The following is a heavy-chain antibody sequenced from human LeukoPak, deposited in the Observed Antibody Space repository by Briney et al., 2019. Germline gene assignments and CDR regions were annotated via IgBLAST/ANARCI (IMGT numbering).Heavy chain of an antibody. CDR3: ATTRYNYGYYFDY. CDR1: GFTVSSNS. D-gene: IGHD5-18*01. J-gene: IGHJ4*02. CDR2: ISGSGGST. Sequence: GGSLRLSCTVSGFTVSSNSMSWVRQAPGKGLEWVSAISGSGGSTYYADSVKGRFTISRDNSKNTLYLQMNSLRAEDTAVYYCATTRYNYGYYFDYWGQGTLVTVSS. V-gene: IGHV3-23*01.